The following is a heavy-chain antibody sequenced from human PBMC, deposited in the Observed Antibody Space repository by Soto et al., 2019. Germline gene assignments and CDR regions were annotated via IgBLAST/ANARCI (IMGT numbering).Heavy chain of an antibody. CDR3: AHRRALWFGELPFDY. CDR2: IYWNDDK. V-gene: IGHV2-5*01. J-gene: IGHJ4*02. CDR1: GFSLSTSGVG. Sequence: QITLKESGPTLVKPTQTLTLTCTFSGFSLSTSGVGVGWIRQPPGKALEWLALIYWNDDKRYSPSLKSRLTITKDTSKTQVVLTMTNMDPVDTATYYCAHRRALWFGELPFDYWGQGTLVTVSS. D-gene: IGHD3-10*01.